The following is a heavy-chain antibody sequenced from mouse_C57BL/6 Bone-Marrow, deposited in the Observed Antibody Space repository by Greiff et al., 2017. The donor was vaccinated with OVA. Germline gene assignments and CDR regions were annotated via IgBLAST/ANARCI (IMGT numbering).Heavy chain of an antibody. CDR3: ARKNYDYDLWLAY. CDR2: ISSGGSYT. CDR1: GFTFSSYG. J-gene: IGHJ3*01. Sequence: EVQLVESGGDLVKPGGSLKLSCAASGFTFSSYGMSWVRQTPDKRLEWVATISSGGSYTYYPDSVKGRFTISRDNAKNTLYLQMSSLKSQDTAMYYCARKNYDYDLWLAYWGQGTLVTVSA. V-gene: IGHV5-6*01. D-gene: IGHD2-4*01.